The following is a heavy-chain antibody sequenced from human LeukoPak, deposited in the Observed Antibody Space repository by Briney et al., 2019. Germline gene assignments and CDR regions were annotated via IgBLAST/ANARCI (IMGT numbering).Heavy chain of an antibody. D-gene: IGHD4-23*01. V-gene: IGHV1-69*06. CDR3: ARVESYGGLAHDY. Sequence: ASVKVSCKASGGTFSSCAISWVRQAPGQGLEWMGGIIPIFGTANYAQKFQGRVTITADKSTSTAYMELSSLRSEDTAMYYCARVESYGGLAHDYWGQGTLVTVSS. CDR1: GGTFSSCA. J-gene: IGHJ4*02. CDR2: IIPIFGTA.